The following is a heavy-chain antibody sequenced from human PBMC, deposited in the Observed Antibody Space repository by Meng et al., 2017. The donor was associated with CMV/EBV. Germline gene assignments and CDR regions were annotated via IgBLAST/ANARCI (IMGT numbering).Heavy chain of an antibody. V-gene: IGHV1-24*01. CDR3: ATVSVGLRFLEWLFAYGMDV. CDR2: FDPEDGET. J-gene: IGHJ6*02. CDR1: GYTLTELS. D-gene: IGHD3-3*01. Sequence: ASVKVSCKVSGYTLTELSMHWVGQAPGKGLEWMGGFDPEDGETIYAQKFQGRVTMTEDTSTDTAYMELSSLRSEDTAVYYCATVSVGLRFLEWLFAYGMDVWGQGTTVTVSS.